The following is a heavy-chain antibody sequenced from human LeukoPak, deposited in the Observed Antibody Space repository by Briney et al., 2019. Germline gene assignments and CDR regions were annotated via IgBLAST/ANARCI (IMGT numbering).Heavy chain of an antibody. CDR3: ARDRRWLQFDY. J-gene: IGHJ4*02. D-gene: IGHD5-24*01. Sequence: SETLSLTCAVYGGSFSGYYWSWIRQPPGKGLEWIGEINHSGSTNYNPSLKSRVTISVDTSKNQFSLKLSSVTAADTAVYYCARDRRWLQFDYWGQGTLVTVSS. CDR1: GGSFSGYY. CDR2: INHSGST. V-gene: IGHV4-34*01.